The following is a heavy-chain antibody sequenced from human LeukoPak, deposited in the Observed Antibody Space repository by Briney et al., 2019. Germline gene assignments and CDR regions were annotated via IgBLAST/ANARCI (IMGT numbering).Heavy chain of an antibody. CDR3: AKGAYYCDSSGYYRTNWFDP. V-gene: IGHV3-9*01. J-gene: IGHJ5*02. Sequence: GGSLRLSCAASGFTFDDYAMHWVRQAPGKGLEWVSGISWNSGSIGYADSVKGRFTISRDNAKNSLYLQMNSLRAEDTALYYCAKGAYYCDSSGYYRTNWFDPWGQGTLVTVSS. D-gene: IGHD3-22*01. CDR1: GFTFDDYA. CDR2: ISWNSGSI.